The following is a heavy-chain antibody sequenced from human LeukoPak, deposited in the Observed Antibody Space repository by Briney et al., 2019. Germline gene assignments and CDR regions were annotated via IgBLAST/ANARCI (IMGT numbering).Heavy chain of an antibody. Sequence: GGSLRLSCAAFGFTFSSYGMHWVRQAPGKGLEYVSVISSNGDSTYYANSVKGRFTISRDNSKNTLFLQMGSLRAEDMAVYYCTRGDSGWLDYWGRGTLVTVSS. V-gene: IGHV3-64*01. CDR1: GFTFSSYG. CDR2: ISSNGDST. J-gene: IGHJ4*02. D-gene: IGHD6-19*01. CDR3: TRGDSGWLDY.